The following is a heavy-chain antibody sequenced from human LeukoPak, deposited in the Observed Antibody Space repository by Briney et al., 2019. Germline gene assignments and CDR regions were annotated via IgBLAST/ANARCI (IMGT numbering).Heavy chain of an antibody. CDR3: ARAYYGLKN. D-gene: IGHD3-10*01. CDR2: ISYDGSNK. CDR1: GFTFSSYA. Sequence: GGSLRLSCAASGFTFSSYAMHWVRQAPGKGLEWVAVISYDGSNKYYADSVKGRFTISRDNSKNTLYLQMNSLRAEDTAVYYCARAYYGLKNWGQGTLVTVSS. J-gene: IGHJ1*01. V-gene: IGHV3-30-3*01.